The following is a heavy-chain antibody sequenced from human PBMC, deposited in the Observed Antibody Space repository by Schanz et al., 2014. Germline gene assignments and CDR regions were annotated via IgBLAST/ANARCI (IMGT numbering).Heavy chain of an antibody. V-gene: IGHV3-23*01. J-gene: IGHJ4*02. CDR3: AKIERNED. D-gene: IGHD1-1*01. Sequence: EVQLLESGGGLVQPGGSLRLSCAASGFTFSSYAMSWVRQAPGGGLEWVSTIGTSGGTNYAESVKGRFTISRDNSKNTLYLQMNSLRAEDTAVYFCAKIERNEDWGQGTLVTVSS. CDR2: IGTSGGT. CDR1: GFTFSSYA.